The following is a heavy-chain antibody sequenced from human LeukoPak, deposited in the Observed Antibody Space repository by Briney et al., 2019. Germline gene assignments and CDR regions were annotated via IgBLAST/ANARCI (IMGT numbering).Heavy chain of an antibody. CDR1: GFTFSSYA. CDR3: TKYFQQQLRLYYFDY. Sequence: GGSLRLSCAASGFTFSSYAMSWVRQAPGRGLEWVSAISGSSGSTYYADSVKCPFTISKDNSTNTLYLKMNRPEDTAMDVCSSTKYFQQQLRLYYFDYQGQGTLVTVSS. CDR2: ISGSSGST. J-gene: IGHJ4*02. V-gene: IGHV3-23*01. D-gene: IGHD6-13*01.